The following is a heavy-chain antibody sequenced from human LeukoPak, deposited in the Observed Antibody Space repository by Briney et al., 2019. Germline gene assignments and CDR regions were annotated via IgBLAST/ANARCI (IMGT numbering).Heavy chain of an antibody. D-gene: IGHD2-2*01. CDR2: INPNSGGT. CDR3: ARFSAIGYCSSTSCSLDY. Sequence: ASVKVSCKASGYTFTGYYMHWVRQAPGQGLEWMGWINPNSGGTNYAQKFQGRVTMTRETSISTAYMELSRLTSDDTAVYYCARFSAIGYCSSTSCSLDYWGQGTLVTVSS. V-gene: IGHV1-2*02. J-gene: IGHJ4*02. CDR1: GYTFTGYY.